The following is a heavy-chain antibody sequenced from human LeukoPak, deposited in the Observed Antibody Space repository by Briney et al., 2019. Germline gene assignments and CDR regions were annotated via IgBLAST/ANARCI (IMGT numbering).Heavy chain of an antibody. CDR2: ISAYNGNT. J-gene: IGHJ4*02. D-gene: IGHD3-10*01. Sequence: GASVKVSCKASGYTFTSYGISWVRQAPGQGLEWMGWISAYNGNTNYAQKLQGRVTMTTDTSTSTAYMELSRLRSDDTAVYYCARGAPLWFGETQHDYWGQGTLVTVSS. CDR1: GYTFTSYG. V-gene: IGHV1-18*01. CDR3: ARGAPLWFGETQHDY.